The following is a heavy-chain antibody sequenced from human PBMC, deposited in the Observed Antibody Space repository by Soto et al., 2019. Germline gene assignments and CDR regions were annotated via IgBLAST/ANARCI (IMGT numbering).Heavy chain of an antibody. CDR1: GFTFSSYA. V-gene: IGHV3-23*01. CDR3: ARADGDFDY. CDR2: ISGSGGST. D-gene: IGHD3-16*01. Sequence: PGGSLRLSCAASGFTFSSYAMSWVRQAPGKGLEWVSAISGSGGSTYYADSVKGRFTISRDNSKNTLYLQMNSLRSDDTAVYYCARADGDFDYWGQGTLVTVSS. J-gene: IGHJ4*02.